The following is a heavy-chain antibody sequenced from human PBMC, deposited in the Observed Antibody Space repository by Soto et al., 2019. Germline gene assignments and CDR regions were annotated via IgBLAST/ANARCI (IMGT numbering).Heavy chain of an antibody. D-gene: IGHD1-26*01. J-gene: IGHJ4*02. CDR1: GFTFSSSG. V-gene: IGHV3-33*01. CDR2: IWSDGSTE. CDR3: ARDLGAWPFDY. Sequence: QVQLVESGGAVVQPGRSLRLSCAASGFTFSSSGMHWVRQAPGKGLEWVAVIWSDGSTEKYADSVRGRFTISRDNSKNTLYLQMNTLRAEDTAVYYCARDLGAWPFDYWGQGTLVTVSS.